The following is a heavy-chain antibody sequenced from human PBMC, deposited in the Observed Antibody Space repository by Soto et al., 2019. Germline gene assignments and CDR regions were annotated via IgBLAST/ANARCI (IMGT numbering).Heavy chain of an antibody. J-gene: IGHJ6*02. CDR2: IYYSGST. V-gene: IGHV4-39*01. CDR3: ARHGLYDTPENYYYGMDV. Sequence: PSETLSLTCTVSGGSISSSSYYWGWIRQPPGKELEWIGSIYYSGSTYYNPSLKSRVTISVDTSKNQFSLKLSSVTAADTAVYYCARHGLYDTPENYYYGMDVWGQGTTVTVSS. CDR1: GGSISSSSYY. D-gene: IGHD3-22*01.